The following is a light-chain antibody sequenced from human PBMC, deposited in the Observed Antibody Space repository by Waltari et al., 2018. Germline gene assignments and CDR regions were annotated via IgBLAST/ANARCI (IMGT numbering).Light chain of an antibody. J-gene: IGKJ1*01. CDR2: KAS. Sequence: DIKMTQSPSTLSASVGDRVTITWRASQSISSWLAWYQQKPGKAPKLLIYKASSLESGVPSRFSGSGSGTEFTLTISSLQPDDFATYYCQQYNSDSRTFGQGTKVEIK. CDR3: QQYNSDSRT. V-gene: IGKV1-5*03. CDR1: QSISSW.